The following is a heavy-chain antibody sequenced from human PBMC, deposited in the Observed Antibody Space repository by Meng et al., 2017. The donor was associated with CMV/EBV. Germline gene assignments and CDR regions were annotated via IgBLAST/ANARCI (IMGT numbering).Heavy chain of an antibody. Sequence: ASVKVSCKASGYVFTSYDINWVRQAPGQGLEWLGWIRVYKGDTNYAQKVQGRVTLTADTSTSTAYMELRGLRSDDTAVYYCARSRVGAWTWFDPWGQGTLVTVSS. J-gene: IGHJ5*02. CDR3: ARSRVGAWTWFDP. D-gene: IGHD1-26*01. V-gene: IGHV1-18*01. CDR1: GYVFTSYD. CDR2: IRVYKGDT.